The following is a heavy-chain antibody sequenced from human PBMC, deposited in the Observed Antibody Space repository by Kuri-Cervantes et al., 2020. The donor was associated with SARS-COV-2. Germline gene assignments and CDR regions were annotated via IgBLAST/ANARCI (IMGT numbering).Heavy chain of an antibody. CDR2: IKSKTDGGTT. V-gene: IGHV3-15*01. D-gene: IGHD3-22*01. CDR1: GFTFRSYT. CDR3: TTDPDYYDSSGQPFDY. Sequence: GGSLRLSCAASGFTFRSYTMNWVRQAPGKGLEWVGRIKSKTDGGTTDYAAPVKGRFTISRDDSKNTLYLQMNSLKPEDTAVYYCTTDPDYYDSSGQPFDYWGQGTLVTVSS. J-gene: IGHJ4*02.